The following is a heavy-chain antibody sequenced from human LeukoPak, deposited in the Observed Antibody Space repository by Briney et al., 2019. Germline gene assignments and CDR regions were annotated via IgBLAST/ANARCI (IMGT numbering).Heavy chain of an antibody. CDR1: GGSITNPDYY. D-gene: IGHD6-19*01. CDR3: VESTGWYHGFDV. V-gene: IGHV4-39*01. CDR2: ASYRGSP. Sequence: SETLSLPCTVFGGSITNPDYYWGWIRRPSGKGLEWIGSASYRGSPYYNPSLMSRVTMSVDTSKSQFSLELRSVGAADTAVYYGVESTGWYHGFDVWGPGTRVAVSS. J-gene: IGHJ3*01.